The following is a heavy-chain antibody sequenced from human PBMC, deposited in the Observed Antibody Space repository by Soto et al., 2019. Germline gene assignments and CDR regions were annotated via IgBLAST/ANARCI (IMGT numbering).Heavy chain of an antibody. CDR2: ISGSGGST. V-gene: IGHV3-23*01. D-gene: IGHD1-26*01. CDR1: GFTFSSYA. CDR3: AKAIVADTDGTDC. J-gene: IGHJ4*02. Sequence: GGSLRLSCAASGFTFSSYAMSWVRQAPGKGLEWVSGISGSGGSTYYADSVKGRFTISRDNSKNTLYLQMDSLRAEDTAVYYCAKAIVADTDGTDCRGQGTLVTVSS.